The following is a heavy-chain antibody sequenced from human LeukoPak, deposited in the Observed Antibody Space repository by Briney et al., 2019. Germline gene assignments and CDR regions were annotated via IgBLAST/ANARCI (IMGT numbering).Heavy chain of an antibody. J-gene: IGHJ6*03. CDR2: INPNSGGT. V-gene: IGHV1-2*02. Sequence: GASVKVSCKASGYTFTGYYMHWVRQAPGQGLEWMGWINPNSGGTNYAQKFQGRVTMTRETSISTAYMELSRLRSDDQAVYYCARVGGDILTGPYYYYMGVWGKGTTVTVSS. CDR1: GYTFTGYY. CDR3: ARVGGDILTGPYYYYMGV. D-gene: IGHD3-9*01.